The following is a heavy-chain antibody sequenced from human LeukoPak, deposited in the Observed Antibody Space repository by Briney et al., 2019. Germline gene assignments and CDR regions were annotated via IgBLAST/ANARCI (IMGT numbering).Heavy chain of an antibody. CDR2: IASDGSST. Sequence: PGGSLRLSCAASGFTFSSYWMNWVRQAPGKGLVWVSRIASDGSSTTYADSVKGRSTISRDNAKNSLYLQMNSLRAEDTALYYCARDPGYYYDYWGQGTLVTVSS. CDR1: GFTFSSYW. D-gene: IGHD3-22*01. V-gene: IGHV3-74*01. J-gene: IGHJ4*02. CDR3: ARDPGYYYDY.